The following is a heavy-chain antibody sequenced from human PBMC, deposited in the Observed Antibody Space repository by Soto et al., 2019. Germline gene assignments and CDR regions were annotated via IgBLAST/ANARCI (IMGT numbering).Heavy chain of an antibody. CDR2: FDPEDGET. Sequence: GASVKVSCKVSGYTLTELSMRWVRQAPGKGLEWMGGFDPEDGETIYAQKFRGRVTMTEDTSTDTAYMELSSLRSEDTAVYYCATDMSRWLQTGGLDYWGQGTLVTVSS. CDR3: ATDMSRWLQTGGLDY. CDR1: GYTLTELS. J-gene: IGHJ4*02. V-gene: IGHV1-24*01. D-gene: IGHD5-12*01.